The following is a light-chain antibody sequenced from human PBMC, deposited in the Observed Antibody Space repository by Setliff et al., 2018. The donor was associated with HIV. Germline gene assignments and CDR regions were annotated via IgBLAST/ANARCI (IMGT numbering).Light chain of an antibody. CDR3: QQYYTTPRT. J-gene: IGKJ1*01. V-gene: IGKV4-1*01. Sequence: DIVMTQSPDSQAVSLGERATINCKSSQSLLYSSNNKNYLAWYHQKPGQPPKLLISWASTRESGVPDRFSGSGSGTDFTLTISSLEAEDVAVYYCQQYYTTPRTFGQGTKVDIK. CDR1: QSLLYSSNNKNY. CDR2: WAS.